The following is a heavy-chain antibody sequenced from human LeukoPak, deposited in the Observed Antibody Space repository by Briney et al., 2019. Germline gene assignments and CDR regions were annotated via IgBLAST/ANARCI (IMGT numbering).Heavy chain of an antibody. CDR2: INQDVSAQ. Sequence: GGSLRLSCAASGFTFSSSWMSWVRQAPGKGLEWVANINQDVSAQHYVDSVKGRFTISRDNAKNALYLQMNTLRAEDTAVYHCASLDNSGYHRFDYWGQGTLVTVSS. V-gene: IGHV3-7*01. J-gene: IGHJ4*02. CDR1: GFTFSSSW. D-gene: IGHD3-22*01. CDR3: ASLDNSGYHRFDY.